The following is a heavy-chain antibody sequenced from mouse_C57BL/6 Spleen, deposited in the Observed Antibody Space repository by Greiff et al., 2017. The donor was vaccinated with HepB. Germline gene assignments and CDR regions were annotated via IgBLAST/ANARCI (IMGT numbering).Heavy chain of an antibody. CDR2: IRSKSNNYAT. J-gene: IGHJ4*01. Sequence: DVQLQESGGGLVQPKGSLKLSCAASGFSFNTYAMNWVRQAPGKGLEWVARIRSKSNNYATYYADSVKDRFTISRDDSESMLYLQMNNLKTEDTAMYYCVSSLLAMDYWGQGTSVTVSS. V-gene: IGHV10-1*01. D-gene: IGHD2-10*01. CDR3: VSSLLAMDY. CDR1: GFSFNTYA.